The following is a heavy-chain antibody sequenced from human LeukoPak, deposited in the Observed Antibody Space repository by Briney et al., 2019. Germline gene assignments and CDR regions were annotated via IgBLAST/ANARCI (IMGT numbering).Heavy chain of an antibody. V-gene: IGHV3-23*01. J-gene: IGHJ6*03. CDR2: ISGSGGST. CDR3: AKRGRCSGGSCYSYYYMDV. D-gene: IGHD2-15*01. Sequence: VGSLRLSCAASGFTFSSYAMSWVRQAPGKGLEWVSAISGSGGSTYYADSVKGRFTISRDNSKNTLYLQMNSLRAEDTAVYYCAKRGRCSGGSCYSYYYMDVWGKGTTVTVSS. CDR1: GFTFSSYA.